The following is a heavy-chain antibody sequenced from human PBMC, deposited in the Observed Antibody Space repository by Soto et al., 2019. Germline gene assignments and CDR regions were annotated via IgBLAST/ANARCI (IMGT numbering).Heavy chain of an antibody. CDR3: ARFGLVTFDC. CDR1: GFIFNTYS. D-gene: IGHD3-3*01. Sequence: EMQLVESGGGLVKPGGSLRLSCAASGFIFNTYSMDWVRQAPGKGLEWVASISPSGSYMYYGDSLKGRFTVSRDNAKYSLYLQMDSLRADDTAIYYCARFGLVTFDCWGQGTLVTVSS. V-gene: IGHV3-21*01. J-gene: IGHJ4*02. CDR2: ISPSGSYM.